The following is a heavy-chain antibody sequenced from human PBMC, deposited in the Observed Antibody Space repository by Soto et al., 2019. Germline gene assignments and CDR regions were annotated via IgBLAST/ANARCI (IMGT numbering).Heavy chain of an antibody. V-gene: IGHV1-2*02. CDR3: AGTSCSSTTCPTTY. Sequence: QVQLVQSGAEVKKPGASVKVSCKTSGYTFTGYYIYWVRQAPGQGLEWMGWINPHSGGTDSSQKFQGRVTMTRDTSISTAYMELSRLRCDDTAVYYCAGTSCSSTTCPTTYWGQGTLVTVSS. CDR2: INPHSGGT. D-gene: IGHD2-2*01. J-gene: IGHJ4*02. CDR1: GYTFTGYY.